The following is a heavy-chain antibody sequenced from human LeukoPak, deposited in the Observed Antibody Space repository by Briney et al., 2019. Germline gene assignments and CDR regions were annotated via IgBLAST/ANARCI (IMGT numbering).Heavy chain of an antibody. CDR1: GFTFSKAW. V-gene: IGHV3-15*01. D-gene: IGHD1-26*01. Sequence: GGSLRLSCAVSGFTFSKAWMSWVRQTPGKGLEWVGRILSNIDGGTTDYAAPVKGRFTISRDDSKSTLYLQMNSLTTEDTAVYYCAKDLEGNYYENYDAFDIWGQGTMVTVSS. CDR3: AKDLEGNYYENYDAFDI. CDR2: ILSNIDGGTT. J-gene: IGHJ3*02.